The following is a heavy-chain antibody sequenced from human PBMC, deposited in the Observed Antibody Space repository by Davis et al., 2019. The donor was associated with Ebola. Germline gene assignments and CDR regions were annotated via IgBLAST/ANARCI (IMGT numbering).Heavy chain of an antibody. CDR1: GGSISSYY. V-gene: IGHV4-34*01. CDR2: INHSGST. J-gene: IGHJ2*01. Sequence: MPSETLSLTCTVSGGSISSYYWGWIRQPPGKGLEWIGEINHSGSTNYNPSLKSRVTISVDTSKNQFSLSLSSVTAADTAVYYCARMPTVTADHWYFDLWGRGTLVAVSS. D-gene: IGHD4-17*01. CDR3: ARMPTVTADHWYFDL.